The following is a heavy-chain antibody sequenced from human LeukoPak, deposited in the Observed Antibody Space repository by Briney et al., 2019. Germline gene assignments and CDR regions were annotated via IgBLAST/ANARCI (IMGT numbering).Heavy chain of an antibody. CDR1: GFTFSSYA. CDR2: IKQDGSEK. D-gene: IGHD4-17*01. CDR3: ARSMTTVT. J-gene: IGHJ5*02. V-gene: IGHV3-7*01. Sequence: GGSLRLSCAASGFTFSSYAMHWVRQAPGKGLEWVANIKQDGSEKYYVDSVKGRFTISRDNAKNSLYLQMNSLRAEDTAVYYCARSMTTVTWGQGTLVTVSS.